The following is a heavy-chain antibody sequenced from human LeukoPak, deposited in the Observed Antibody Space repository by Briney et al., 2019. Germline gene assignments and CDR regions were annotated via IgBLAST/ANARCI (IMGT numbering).Heavy chain of an antibody. CDR1: GYTFTSYD. D-gene: IGHD5-18*01. J-gene: IGHJ4*02. Sequence: ASVKVSCKASGYTFTSYDISWVRQATGQGLEWMGWMNPNSGNTGYAQKFQGRVTMTRNTSISTAYMELSSLRSEDTAVYYCATDVDTAMSETLFDYWGQGTLVTVSS. CDR3: ATDVDTAMSETLFDY. V-gene: IGHV1-8*01. CDR2: MNPNSGNT.